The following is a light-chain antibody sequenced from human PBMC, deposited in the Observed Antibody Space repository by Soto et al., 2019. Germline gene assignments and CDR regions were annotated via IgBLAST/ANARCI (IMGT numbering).Light chain of an antibody. CDR2: AVS. V-gene: IGLV2-14*01. J-gene: IGLJ2*01. CDR1: SSDVGGYNH. Sequence: QSALTQPASVSGSPGQSITISCTGTSSDVGGYNHVSWYQHSPGKAPKLILFAVSDRPSGVSHRFTGSKSGNTASLTISGLQADDEADYYCCSYTSLSTVVFGGGTKLTVL. CDR3: CSYTSLSTVV.